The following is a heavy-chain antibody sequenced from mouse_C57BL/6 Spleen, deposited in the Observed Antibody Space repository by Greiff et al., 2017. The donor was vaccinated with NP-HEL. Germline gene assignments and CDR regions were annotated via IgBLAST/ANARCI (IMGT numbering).Heavy chain of an antibody. J-gene: IGHJ4*01. CDR2: INPNNGGT. CDR3: TRKRGYYGNYVYYAMDY. CDR1: GYTFTDYY. D-gene: IGHD2-1*01. V-gene: IGHV1-26*01. Sequence: EVQLQQSGPELVKPGASVKISCKASGYTFTDYYMNWVKQSHGKSLEWIGDINPNNGGTSYNQKFKGKATLTVDKSSSTAYMELRSLTSEDSAVYYCTRKRGYYGNYVYYAMDYWGQGTSVTVSS.